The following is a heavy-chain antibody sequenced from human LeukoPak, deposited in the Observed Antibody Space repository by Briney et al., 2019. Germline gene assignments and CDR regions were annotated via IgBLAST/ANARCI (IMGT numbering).Heavy chain of an antibody. CDR2: ISGSGGST. J-gene: IGHJ6*02. D-gene: IGHD3-3*01. V-gene: IGHV3-23*01. Sequence: PGGSLRLSCAASGFTFSSYAMSWVRQAPGKGLEWASAISGSGGSTYYADSVKGRFTISRDNSKNTLYLQMNSLRAEDTAVYYCAKGLPVSDFWSGNGYYYGMDVWGQGTTVTVS. CDR1: GFTFSSYA. CDR3: AKGLPVSDFWSGNGYYYGMDV.